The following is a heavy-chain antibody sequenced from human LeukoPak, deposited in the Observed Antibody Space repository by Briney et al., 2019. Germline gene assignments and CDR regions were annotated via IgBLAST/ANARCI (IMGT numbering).Heavy chain of an antibody. J-gene: IGHJ4*02. D-gene: IGHD3-3*01. Sequence: GRSLRLXCAASGFTFDDYAMHWVRRAPGKGLEWVSGISWNSGSIGYADSVKGRFTISRDNAKNSLYLQMNSLRAEDMALYYCAKGADFWSGYLDYWGQGTLVTVSS. CDR3: AKGADFWSGYLDY. CDR2: ISWNSGSI. V-gene: IGHV3-9*03. CDR1: GFTFDDYA.